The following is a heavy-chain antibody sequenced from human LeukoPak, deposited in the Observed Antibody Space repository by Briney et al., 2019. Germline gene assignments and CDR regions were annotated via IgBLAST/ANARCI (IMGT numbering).Heavy chain of an antibody. Sequence: RGTLRLSCAASGFTFSSYAMHWVRQAPGKGPEYVLAISSNGGSTYYTTSVKGRFTISKANSKTTLHLQMGIPTAEDMAFYYSARAKLLDYWGQGTLVTVSS. V-gene: IGHV3-64*01. CDR3: ARAKLLDY. CDR2: ISSNGGST. D-gene: IGHD2-21*01. CDR1: GFTFSSYA. J-gene: IGHJ4*02.